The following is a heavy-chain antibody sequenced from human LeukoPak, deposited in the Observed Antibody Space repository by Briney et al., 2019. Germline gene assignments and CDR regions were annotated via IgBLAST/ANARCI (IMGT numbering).Heavy chain of an antibody. Sequence: PSETLSLTCTVSGGSVSSGSHYWSWLRQPPGKGLEWIGYIYYSGSTNYNPSLKSRVTISVDTSKNQFSLKLSSVTAADTAVYYCARLTMIVVKPDAFDIWGQGTMVTVSS. CDR2: IYYSGST. J-gene: IGHJ3*02. V-gene: IGHV4-61*01. CDR1: GGSVSSGSHY. D-gene: IGHD3-22*01. CDR3: ARLTMIVVKPDAFDI.